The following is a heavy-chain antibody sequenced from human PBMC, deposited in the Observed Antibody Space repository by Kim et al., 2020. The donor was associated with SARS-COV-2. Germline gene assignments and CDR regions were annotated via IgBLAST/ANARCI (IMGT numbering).Heavy chain of an antibody. J-gene: IGHJ6*02. D-gene: IGHD5-12*01. Sequence: SVKVSCKASGGTFSSYAISWVRQAPGQGLEWMGGIIPIFGTANYAQKFQGRVTITADESTSTAYMELSSLRSEDTAVYYCARGSLVATIWLDSYYYYGMDVWGQGTTVTVSS. CDR2: IIPIFGTA. V-gene: IGHV1-69*13. CDR1: GGTFSSYA. CDR3: ARGSLVATIWLDSYYYYGMDV.